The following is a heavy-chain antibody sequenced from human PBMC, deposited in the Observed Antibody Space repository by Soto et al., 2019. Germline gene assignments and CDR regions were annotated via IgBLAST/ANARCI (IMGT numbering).Heavy chain of an antibody. D-gene: IGHD3-9*01. V-gene: IGHV3-30-3*01. Sequence: GSLRLSCAASGFTFSSYAMHWVRQAPGKGLEWVAVISYDGSNKYYADSVKGRFTISRDNSKNTLYLQMNSLRAEDTAVYYCARERDKPFLTYYFDYWGQGTLVTVSS. J-gene: IGHJ4*02. CDR1: GFTFSSYA. CDR3: ARERDKPFLTYYFDY. CDR2: ISYDGSNK.